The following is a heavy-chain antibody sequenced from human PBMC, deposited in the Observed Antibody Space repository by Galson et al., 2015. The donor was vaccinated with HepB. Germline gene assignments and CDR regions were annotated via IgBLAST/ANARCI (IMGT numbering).Heavy chain of an antibody. V-gene: IGHV1-46*01. J-gene: IGHJ4*02. D-gene: IGHD1-26*01. CDR3: ARPTSGAYYIFDY. Sequence: SVKASCKASGYNFTNYYMHWVRQAPGQGFEWMGILNPSGGGTSYAQKFQGRLTMTRDTSTSTVYMELSSLRSEDTAVYYCARPTSGAYYIFDYWGQGTLVTVSS. CDR1: GYNFTNYY. CDR2: LNPSGGGT.